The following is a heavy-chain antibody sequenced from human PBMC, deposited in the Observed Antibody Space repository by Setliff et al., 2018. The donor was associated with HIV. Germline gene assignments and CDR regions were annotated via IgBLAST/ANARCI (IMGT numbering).Heavy chain of an antibody. V-gene: IGHV3-7*01. CDR2: IKQDGSEK. D-gene: IGHD3-9*01. CDR3: ATNFLYDILTGYFPYQFDQ. Sequence: QPGGSLRLSCAAYGFTYSSHWMSWIRQAPGKGLEWVASIKQDGSEKYFVDSVKGRFTISRDNAKDSMFLQMNSLRGEDTAVYYCATNFLYDILTGYFPYQFDQWGQGTLVTVSS. J-gene: IGHJ4*02. CDR1: GFTYSSHW.